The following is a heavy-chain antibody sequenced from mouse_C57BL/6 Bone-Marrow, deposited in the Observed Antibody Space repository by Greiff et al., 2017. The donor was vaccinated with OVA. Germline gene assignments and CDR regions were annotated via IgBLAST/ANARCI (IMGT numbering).Heavy chain of an antibody. V-gene: IGHV1-36*01. Sequence: VQLKQSGPVLVKPGPSVKISCKASGFTFTDYYMHWVKQSHGKRLEWIGLVYPYNGGTSYNQKFKGKATLTVDTSSSTAYMELNSLTSEDSAVYYCAREGTTVDWYFDVWGTGTTVTVSS. CDR3: AREGTTVDWYFDV. D-gene: IGHD1-1*01. CDR1: GFTFTDYY. CDR2: VYPYNGGT. J-gene: IGHJ1*03.